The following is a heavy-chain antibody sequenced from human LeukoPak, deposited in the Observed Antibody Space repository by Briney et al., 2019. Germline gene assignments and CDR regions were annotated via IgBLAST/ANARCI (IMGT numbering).Heavy chain of an antibody. CDR2: IYYSGST. CDR3: ARGRGYYDFWSGSRTFDY. V-gene: IGHV4-59*01. J-gene: IGHJ4*02. CDR1: GGSISSYY. D-gene: IGHD3-3*01. Sequence: SETLSLTCTVSGGSISSYYWSWIRQPPGKGLEWIGYIYYSGSTNYNPSLKSRVTISVDTSKNQFSLRLSSVTAADTAVYYCARGRGYYDFWSGSRTFDYWGQGTLVTVSS.